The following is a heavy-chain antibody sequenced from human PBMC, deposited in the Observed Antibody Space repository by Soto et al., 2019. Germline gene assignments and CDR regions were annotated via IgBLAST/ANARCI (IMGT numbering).Heavy chain of an antibody. V-gene: IGHV4-34*01. J-gene: IGHJ4*02. CDR2: INHSGST. CDR1: GGSFSGYY. D-gene: IGHD6-6*01. CDR3: ARGGRAARVFDY. Sequence: QVQLQQWGAGLLKPSETLSLTCAVYGGSFSGYYWSWIRQPPGKGLEWIGEINHSGSTNYNPSLKSRVTISVDTSKNQFSLKLSSVTAADTAVYYCARGGRAARVFDYWGQGTLVTVSS.